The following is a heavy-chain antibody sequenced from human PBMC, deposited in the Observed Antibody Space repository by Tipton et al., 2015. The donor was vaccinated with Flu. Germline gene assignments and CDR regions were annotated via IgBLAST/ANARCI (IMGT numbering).Heavy chain of an antibody. CDR2: IYYSGST. J-gene: IGHJ4*02. CDR1: GDSLSSGGYY. CDR3: ARGGEGYCSDGICYGPARLFEF. Sequence: TLSLTCTVSGDSLSSGGYYWSWIRQHPGKGLEWIGYIYYSGSTSYNPSLKSRVTISLDKSKNQFSLKLSSVTAADTAVYYCARGGEGYCSDGICYGPARLFEFWGRGTLVTVSS. D-gene: IGHD2-8*01. V-gene: IGHV4-30-4*08.